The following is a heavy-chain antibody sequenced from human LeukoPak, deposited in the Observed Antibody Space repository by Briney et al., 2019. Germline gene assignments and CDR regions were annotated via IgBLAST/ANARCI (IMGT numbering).Heavy chain of an antibody. CDR3: ARGPYYDSSGFDC. V-gene: IGHV4-61*01. CDR1: GGSISSSSYY. D-gene: IGHD3-22*01. CDR2: IYYSGST. J-gene: IGHJ5*01. Sequence: KPSETLSLTCTVSGGSISSSSYYWSWIRQPPGKGLEWIGYIYYSGSTNYKPSLKSRVTISVDRSRNQFSLKLSSVTAADTAVYYCARGPYYDSSGFDCWGQGTLVTVSS.